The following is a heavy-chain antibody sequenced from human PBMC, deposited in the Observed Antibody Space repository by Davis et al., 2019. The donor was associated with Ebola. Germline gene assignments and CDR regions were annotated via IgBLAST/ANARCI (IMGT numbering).Heavy chain of an antibody. J-gene: IGHJ4*02. CDR3: AERGGSV. CDR1: GVSISRHY. Sequence: PGGSLRLSCTVSGVSISRHYWSWIRQPPGKRLEWIGSIYYTGSTNYNSSLYNRVTISVDTSKNQFSLKLNSVTAADTAMYFCAERGGSVWGQGTLVTVSS. CDR2: IYYTGST. V-gene: IGHV4-59*11. D-gene: IGHD3-16*01.